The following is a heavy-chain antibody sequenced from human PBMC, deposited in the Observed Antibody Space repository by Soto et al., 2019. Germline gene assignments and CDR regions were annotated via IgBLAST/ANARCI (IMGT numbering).Heavy chain of an antibody. CDR2: ISYGGST. Sequence: SETLSLTCTVSGDSIDRSSYSWGWIRQPPGKGLEWIGYISYGGSTYYNPSLKSRATISVDTSKNQFSLKLSSVTAAGTAVYYCARRYGGNFDYWGQGTLVTVSS. CDR1: GDSIDRSSYS. V-gene: IGHV4-39*07. J-gene: IGHJ4*02. D-gene: IGHD3-16*01. CDR3: ARRYGGNFDY.